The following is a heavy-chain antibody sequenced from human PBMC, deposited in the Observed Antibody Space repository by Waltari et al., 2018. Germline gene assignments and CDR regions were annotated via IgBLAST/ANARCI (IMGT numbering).Heavy chain of an antibody. D-gene: IGHD6-19*01. CDR1: GGTFSSYA. CDR2: IIPIFGTA. V-gene: IGHV1-69*05. Sequence: QVKLVQSGAEVKKPGSSVKASCKASGGTFSSYAISWVRQAPGQGLEGMGGIIPIFGTANYEQKFQGRVTITTDESTSTAYMELSSLRSEDTAVYYCARDTWSSGPTGWFDPWGQGTLVTVSS. J-gene: IGHJ5*02. CDR3: ARDTWSSGPTGWFDP.